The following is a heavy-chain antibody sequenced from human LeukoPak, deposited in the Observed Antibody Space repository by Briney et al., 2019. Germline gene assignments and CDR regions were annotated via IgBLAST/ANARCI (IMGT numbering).Heavy chain of an antibody. CDR3: VRWDTALALMDV. CDR1: GYTFISYY. Sequence: ASVTVSFKASGYTFISYYIHWVRQAPGQGLEWMGIINPSGGSTAYAQKFQGRVTMTRDMSTTTAYMELSSLRSEDTAVYYCVRWDTALALMDVWGKGTTVSVSS. CDR2: INPSGGST. J-gene: IGHJ6*03. D-gene: IGHD5-18*01. V-gene: IGHV1-46*01.